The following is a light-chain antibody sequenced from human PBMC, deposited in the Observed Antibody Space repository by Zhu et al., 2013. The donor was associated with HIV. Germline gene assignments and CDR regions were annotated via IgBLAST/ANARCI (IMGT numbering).Light chain of an antibody. J-gene: IGKJ3*01. V-gene: IGKV1-8*01. Sequence: AIRMTQSPSSFSASTGDRVNITCRASQDISTDLAWIQQKPGKAPTLLVYAASTTQDGVPSRFGGRGSGTEFTLTIDSLQPEDFATYYCQHVNNNAAFGPGTKVDV. CDR1: QDISTD. CDR2: AAS. CDR3: QHVNNNAA.